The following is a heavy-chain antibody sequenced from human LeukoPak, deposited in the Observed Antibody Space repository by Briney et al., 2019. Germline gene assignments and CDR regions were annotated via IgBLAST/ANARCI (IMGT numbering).Heavy chain of an antibody. D-gene: IGHD5-24*01. V-gene: IGHV3-21*01. CDR1: GFTFSSYS. CDR3: AANGGYNFPLVYYYYMDV. Sequence: GGSLRLSCAASGFTFSSYSMNWVRQAPGKGLEWVSSISSSSSYIYYADSVKGRFTISRDNAKNSLYLQTNSLRAEDTAVYYCAANGGYNFPLVYYYYMDVWGKGTTVTVSS. J-gene: IGHJ6*03. CDR2: ISSSSSYI.